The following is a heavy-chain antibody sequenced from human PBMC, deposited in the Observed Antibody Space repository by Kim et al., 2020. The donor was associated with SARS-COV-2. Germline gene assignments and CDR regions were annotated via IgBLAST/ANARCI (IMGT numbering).Heavy chain of an antibody. D-gene: IGHD3-22*01. CDR2: IDPSDSYS. J-gene: IGHJ5*02. Sequence: GESLKISCKGSGYSFTSWWISWVRQMPGKGLEWMGRIDPSDSYSNYSPSFQGHVTISADKSISTAYLQWSSLKASDTAMYYCARSFRDSSAYYLNWFDPWGQGTLGTVSS. CDR3: ARSFRDSSAYYLNWFDP. CDR1: GYSFTSWW. V-gene: IGHV5-10-1*01.